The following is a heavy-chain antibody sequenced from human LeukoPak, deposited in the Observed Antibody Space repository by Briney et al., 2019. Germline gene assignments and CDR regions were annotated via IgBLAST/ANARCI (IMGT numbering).Heavy chain of an antibody. V-gene: IGHV3-30*03. CDR1: GFIFSNYG. J-gene: IGHJ3*02. D-gene: IGHD3-10*01. CDR2: ITYDGSNK. Sequence: GGSLRLSCAASGFIFSNYGMHWVRQAPGKGLEWVAVITYDGSNKYYAGSMKGRFTISRDNSKNTLYLQMNSLRAEDTAVYYCARGAYGSGTYHDFDIWGQGTMVTVSS. CDR3: ARGAYGSGTYHDFDI.